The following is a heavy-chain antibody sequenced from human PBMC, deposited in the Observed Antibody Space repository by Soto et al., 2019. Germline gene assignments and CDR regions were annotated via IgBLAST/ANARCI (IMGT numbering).Heavy chain of an antibody. D-gene: IGHD6-19*01. CDR2: INPNSGGT. J-gene: IGHJ3*02. CDR1: GYTFTGYY. CDR3: ARTKAPGMAVAADWAFDI. V-gene: IGHV1-2*04. Sequence: ASVKVSCKASGYTFTGYYMHWVRQAPGQGLEWMGWINPNSGGTNYAQKFQGWVTMTRDTSISTAYMELSRLRSDDTAVYYCARTKAPGMAVAADWAFDIWGQGTMVTVSS.